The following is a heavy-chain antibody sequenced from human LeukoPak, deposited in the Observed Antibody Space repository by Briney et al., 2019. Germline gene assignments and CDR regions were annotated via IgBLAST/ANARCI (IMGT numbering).Heavy chain of an antibody. CDR3: ARHVSVHYSSFDY. D-gene: IGHD2-15*01. J-gene: IGHJ4*02. CDR2: IYYSGST. CDR1: GGSISSSSYY. Sequence: SETLSLTCTVSGGSISSSSYYWGWIRQPPGKGLEWIGSIYYSGSTYCNPSLKSRVTISVDTSKNQFSLKLSSVTAADTAVYYCARHVSVHYSSFDYWGRGTLVTVSS. V-gene: IGHV4-39*01.